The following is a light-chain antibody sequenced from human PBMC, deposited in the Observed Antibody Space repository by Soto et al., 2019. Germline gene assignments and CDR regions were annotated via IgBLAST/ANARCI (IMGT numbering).Light chain of an antibody. CDR2: DAS. V-gene: IGKV3-11*01. CDR3: QQSSNWPLT. Sequence: EFFLTQSPGTLSLSPWEIAALSCRASQSVRSYLAWYQQKPGQAPRLLIYDASNRATGIPARFSGSGSGTDFTLTISSLEPEDFAVYYCQQSSNWPLTFGPGTKVDIK. J-gene: IGKJ3*01. CDR1: QSVRSY.